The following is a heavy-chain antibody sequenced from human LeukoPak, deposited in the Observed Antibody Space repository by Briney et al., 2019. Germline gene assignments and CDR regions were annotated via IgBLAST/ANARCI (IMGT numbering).Heavy chain of an antibody. Sequence: QPGGSLRLSCTASGFTFGDYAMSWFRQAPGKGLEWVGFIRSKAYGGTTEYAASVKGRFTISRDDYESIAYLQMNSLKTEDTAVYYCTRDLAGVGYAGIAALIPPRAENQLFDYWGQGTLVTVSS. CDR2: IRSKAYGGTT. J-gene: IGHJ4*02. V-gene: IGHV3-49*03. CDR1: GFTFGDYA. CDR3: TRDLAGVGYAGIAALIPPRAENQLFDY. D-gene: IGHD6-6*01.